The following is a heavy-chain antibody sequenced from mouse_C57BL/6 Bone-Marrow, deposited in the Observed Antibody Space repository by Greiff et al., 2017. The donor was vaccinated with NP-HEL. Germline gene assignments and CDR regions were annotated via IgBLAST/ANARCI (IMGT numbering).Heavy chain of an antibody. J-gene: IGHJ4*01. V-gene: IGHV5-17*01. CDR2: ISSGSSTI. CDR3: ARQGRRPSYAMDY. CDR1: GFTFSDYG. Sequence: EVHLVESGGGLVKPGGSLKLSCAASGFTFSDYGMHWVRQAPEKGLEWVAYISSGSSTIYYADTVKGRFTISRDNAKNTLFLQMTSLRSEDTAMYYCARQGRRPSYAMDYWGQGTSVTVSS. D-gene: IGHD2-12*01.